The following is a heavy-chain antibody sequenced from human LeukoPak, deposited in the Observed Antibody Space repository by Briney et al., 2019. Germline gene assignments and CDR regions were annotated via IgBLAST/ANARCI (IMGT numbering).Heavy chain of an antibody. V-gene: IGHV3-23*01. CDR3: AKDGGTVTSYYFDS. D-gene: IGHD4-11*01. Sequence: GGSLRLSCAASGFTFSSYSMSWVRQAPGKGLEWVSGISAWGDNTYSADSVRGRFTISRDNSKNTLYLQMNSLRVEDTAVYYCAKDGGTVTSYYFDSWGLGTLVTVSS. CDR2: ISAWGDNT. J-gene: IGHJ4*02. CDR1: GFTFSSYS.